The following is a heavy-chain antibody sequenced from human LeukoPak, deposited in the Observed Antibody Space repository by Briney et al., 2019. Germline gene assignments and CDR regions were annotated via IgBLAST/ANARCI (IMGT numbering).Heavy chain of an antibody. CDR2: INHSGST. CDR1: DGSFSGYY. J-gene: IGHJ4*02. CDR3: ARGLPKRYYYDSSGYYY. V-gene: IGHV4-34*01. D-gene: IGHD3-22*01. Sequence: SETLSLTCGDYDGSFSGYYWSWIRQPPGKGLEWIGEINHSGSTKYNASLKSRVTISVDTSKNQFSLKLSSVTAADTAVYYCARGLPKRYYYDSSGYYYWGQGTLVTVSS.